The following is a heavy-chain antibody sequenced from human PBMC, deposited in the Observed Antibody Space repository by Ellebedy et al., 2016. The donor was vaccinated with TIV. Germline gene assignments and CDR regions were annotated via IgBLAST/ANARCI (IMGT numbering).Heavy chain of an antibody. CDR3: ARAGSYRFDY. J-gene: IGHJ4*02. D-gene: IGHD1-26*01. CDR1: GFTFSSYW. CDR2: INTDGRTI. Sequence: PGGSLRLSCVASGFTFSSYWMHWVRQAPGKGLVWVSRINTDGRTIDYADSVKGRFTISRDNAKNTLYLQMNSLRVEDTAVYFCARAGSYRFDYWGQGNLVTVSS. V-gene: IGHV3-74*01.